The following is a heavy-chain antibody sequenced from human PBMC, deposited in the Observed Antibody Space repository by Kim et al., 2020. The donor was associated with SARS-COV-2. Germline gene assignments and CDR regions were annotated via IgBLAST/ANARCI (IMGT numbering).Heavy chain of an antibody. CDR3: ARRAWGGSYHAASFDY. CDR2: IYPGDSDT. V-gene: IGHV5-51*01. CDR1: GYSFTSYW. Sequence: GESLKISCKGSGYSFTSYWIGWVRQMPGKGLEWMGIIYPGDSDTRYSPSFQGQVTISADKSISTAYLQWSSLKASDTAMYYCARRAWGGSYHAASFDYWGQGTLVTVSS. D-gene: IGHD1-26*01. J-gene: IGHJ4*02.